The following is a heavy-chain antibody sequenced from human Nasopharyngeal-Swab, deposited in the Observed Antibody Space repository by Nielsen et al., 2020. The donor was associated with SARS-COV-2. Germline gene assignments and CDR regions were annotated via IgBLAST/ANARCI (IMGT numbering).Heavy chain of an antibody. V-gene: IGHV3-73*01. CDR3: TPGRATGY. CDR1: GFTFSGSA. Sequence: GESLKIPCAASGFTFSGSAMHWVRQASGKGLEWVGRIRSKANSYATAYAASVKGRFTISRDDSKNTAYLQMNSLKTEDTAVYYCTPGRATGYWGQGTLVTVSS. CDR2: IRSKANSYAT. J-gene: IGHJ4*02. D-gene: IGHD5-12*01.